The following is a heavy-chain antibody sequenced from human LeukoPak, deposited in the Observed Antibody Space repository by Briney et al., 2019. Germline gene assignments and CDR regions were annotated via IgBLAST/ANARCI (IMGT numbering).Heavy chain of an antibody. J-gene: IGHJ4*02. V-gene: IGHV3-30*18. CDR2: ISYDGSNK. D-gene: IGHD2-2*01. CDR1: GFTFSSYG. Sequence: GRSLRLSCAASGFTFSSYGMHWVRQAPGKGLEWVAVISYDGSNKYYADSVKGRFTISRDNSKNTLYLQMNSLRAEDTAVYYCAKAGSRGKYCSSTSCYGLTDYWGQGTLVTVSS. CDR3: AKAGSRGKYCSSTSCYGLTDY.